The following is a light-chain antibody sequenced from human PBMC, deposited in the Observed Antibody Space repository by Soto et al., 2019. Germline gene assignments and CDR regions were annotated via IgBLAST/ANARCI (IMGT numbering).Light chain of an antibody. CDR2: DAS. CDR1: QSVSSY. Sequence: EIVLTQSPATLSLSPGERATLSCRASQSVSSYLAWYQQKPGQAPRLLIYDASNGATGIPARFSGTGSGRDFTLTISSLEPEDFAVYYCQQRSDWPLTFGGGTKVEMK. V-gene: IGKV3-11*02. CDR3: QQRSDWPLT. J-gene: IGKJ4*01.